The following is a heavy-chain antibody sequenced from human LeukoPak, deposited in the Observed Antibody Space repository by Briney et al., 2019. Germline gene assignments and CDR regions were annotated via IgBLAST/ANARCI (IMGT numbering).Heavy chain of an antibody. CDR1: GGSISSSSYY. J-gene: IGHJ4*02. CDR3: ARDCSGGTCYLGVLDY. D-gene: IGHD2-15*01. V-gene: IGHV4-39*07. CDR2: IYSSGST. Sequence: PSETLSLTCTVSGGSISSSSYYWGWIRQPPGKGLEWIVSIYSSGSTYYNPSLKSRVTISVDTSKKQISLKLCSVTAADTAVYYCARDCSGGTCYLGVLDYWGQGIRVTVSS.